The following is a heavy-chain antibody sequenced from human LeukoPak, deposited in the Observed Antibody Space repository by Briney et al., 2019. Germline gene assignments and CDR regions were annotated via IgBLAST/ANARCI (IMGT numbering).Heavy chain of an antibody. D-gene: IGHD1-26*01. CDR1: GYSISSGYY. V-gene: IGHV4-38-2*02. CDR3: ASRSGSYYRGTDS. Sequence: SETLSLTCTVSGYSISSGYYWGWIRQPPGKGLEWIGSIYHSGSTYYNPSLKSRVTMSVDTSKNQFSLKLSSVTAADTAVYYCASRSGSYYRGTDSWGQGTRVTVSS. CDR2: IYHSGST. J-gene: IGHJ4*02.